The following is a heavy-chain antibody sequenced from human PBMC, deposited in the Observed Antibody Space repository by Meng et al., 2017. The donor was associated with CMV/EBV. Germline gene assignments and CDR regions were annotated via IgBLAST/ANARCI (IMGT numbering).Heavy chain of an antibody. CDR2: IYWNDDK. CDR3: AHRITISPVFDP. J-gene: IGHJ5*02. CDR1: GFSLSTSGVG. D-gene: IGHD3-9*01. V-gene: IGHV2-5*01. Sequence: PTLVKPTQTLTLTCTFSGFSLSTSGVGVGWIRQPPGKALEWLALIYWNDDKRYSPSLKSRLTITKDTSKDQVVLTMTNMDPVDTATYYCAHRITISPVFDPWGQGTLVTVSS.